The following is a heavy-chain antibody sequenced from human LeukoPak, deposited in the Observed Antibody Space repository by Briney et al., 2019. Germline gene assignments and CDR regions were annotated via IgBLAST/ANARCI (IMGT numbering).Heavy chain of an antibody. D-gene: IGHD3-22*01. CDR2: INHSGST. CDR1: GGSISSSSYY. CDR3: ARGRKIYYDSSGYYRP. V-gene: IGHV4-39*07. J-gene: IGHJ4*02. Sequence: SETLSLTCTVSGGSISSSSYYWGWIRQPPGKGLEWIGEINHSGSTNYNPSLKSRVTISVDTSKNQFSLKLSSVTAADTAVYYCARGRKIYYDSSGYYRPWGQGTLVTVSS.